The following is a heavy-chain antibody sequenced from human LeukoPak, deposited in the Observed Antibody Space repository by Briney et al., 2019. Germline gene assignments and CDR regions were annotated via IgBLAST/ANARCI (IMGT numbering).Heavy chain of an antibody. J-gene: IGHJ3*02. CDR2: ISSSSSYI. Sequence: GGSLRLSCAASGFTFSSYSMNWVRQAPGKGLEWVSSISSSSSYIYYADSVKGRFTISRDNAKNSLYLQMNSLRAEDTAVYYCARDKAEDAFDIWGQGIMVTVSS. D-gene: IGHD1-14*01. V-gene: IGHV3-21*01. CDR3: ARDKAEDAFDI. CDR1: GFTFSSYS.